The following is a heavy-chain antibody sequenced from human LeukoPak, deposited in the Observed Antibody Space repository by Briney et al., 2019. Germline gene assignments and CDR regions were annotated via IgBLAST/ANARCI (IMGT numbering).Heavy chain of an antibody. CDR2: IKLDGSEK. Sequence: GGSLRLSCAASGFTFSSYAMSWVRQAPGKGLEWVANIKLDGSEKNYVDSVKGRFTISRDNTKNSLYLQMNSLRVEDTAVFYCARDQYDTWSRRGNFDSWGQGTLVIVSS. CDR1: GFTFSSYA. J-gene: IGHJ4*02. V-gene: IGHV3-7*03. D-gene: IGHD3-3*01. CDR3: ARDQYDTWSRRGNFDS.